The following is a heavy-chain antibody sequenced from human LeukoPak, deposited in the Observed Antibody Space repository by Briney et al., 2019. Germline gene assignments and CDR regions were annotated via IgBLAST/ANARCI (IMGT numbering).Heavy chain of an antibody. J-gene: IGHJ4*02. CDR3: ARDRTMVRGPYFDY. CDR2: ISSSSSYI. Sequence: GGSLRLSCAASGFTFSSYSMNWVRQAPGKGLEWVSSISSSSSYIYYADSVKGRFTISRDNAKNSLYLQMNSLRAEDTAVYYCARDRTMVRGPYFDYWGQGTLVTVSS. D-gene: IGHD3-10*01. V-gene: IGHV3-21*01. CDR1: GFTFSSYS.